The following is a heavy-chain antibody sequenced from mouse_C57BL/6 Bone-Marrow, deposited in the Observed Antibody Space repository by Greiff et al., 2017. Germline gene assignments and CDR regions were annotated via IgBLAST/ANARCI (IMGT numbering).Heavy chain of an antibody. D-gene: IGHD1-1*01. CDR1: GYAFSSYW. J-gene: IGHJ1*03. CDR2: IYPGDGDT. V-gene: IGHV1-80*01. Sequence: QVQLQQSGAELVKPGASVKISCKASGYAFSSYWMNWVKQRPGKGLEWIGQIYPGDGDTNYNGKFKGKATLTADKSSSTAYMQLSSLTSEDSAVYFCARSGSSYPRWYFDVWGTGTTVTVSS. CDR3: ARSGSSYPRWYFDV.